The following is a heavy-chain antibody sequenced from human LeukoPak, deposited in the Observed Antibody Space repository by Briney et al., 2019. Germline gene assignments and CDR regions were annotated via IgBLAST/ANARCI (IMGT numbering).Heavy chain of an antibody. CDR3: ARKAQYNGHYPLDY. CDR1: GFTFTSYS. V-gene: IGHV3-23*01. D-gene: IGHD1-7*01. CDR2: TSDRGDYT. Sequence: GGSMRLSCAASGFTFTSYSMSWVRQAPGKGLEWVSGTSDRGDYTYYADSVKGRFTISRDSSKNTLFLQMNSLRAEDTALYFCARKAQYNGHYPLDYWGQGTLVTVSS. J-gene: IGHJ4*02.